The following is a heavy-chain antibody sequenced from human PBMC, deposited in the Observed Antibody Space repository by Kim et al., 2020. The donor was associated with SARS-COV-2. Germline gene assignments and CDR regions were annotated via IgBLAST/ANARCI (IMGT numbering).Heavy chain of an antibody. V-gene: IGHV4-31*02. CDR3: ARVRITMVRGVIAYYGMDV. J-gene: IGHJ6*02. D-gene: IGHD3-10*01. Sequence: SRVNISVDTSKNQFSLKLSSVTAADTAVYYCARVRITMVRGVIAYYGMDVWGQGTTVTVSS.